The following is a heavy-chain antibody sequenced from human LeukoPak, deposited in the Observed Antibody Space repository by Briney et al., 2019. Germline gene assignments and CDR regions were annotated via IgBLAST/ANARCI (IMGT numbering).Heavy chain of an antibody. D-gene: IGHD6-19*01. J-gene: IGHJ5*02. CDR2: IYYSGST. CDR1: GGSISSGGYS. V-gene: IGHV4-30-4*07. Sequence: SETLSLTCAVSGGSISSGGYSWSWIRQPPGKGLEWIGYIYYSGSTYYNPSLKSRVTMSLDTSKNQFSLKLSSVTAADTAVYYCARGHPGQQWLVRVSGWSDPWGQGTLVTVSS. CDR3: ARGHPGQQWLVRVSGWSDP.